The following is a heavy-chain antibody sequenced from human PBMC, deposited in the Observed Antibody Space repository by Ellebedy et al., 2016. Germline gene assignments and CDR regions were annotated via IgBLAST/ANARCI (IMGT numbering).Heavy chain of an antibody. Sequence: SETLSLTCAVSGGSISSGGYSWSWIRQPPGKGLEWIGYIYHSGSTYYNPSLKSRVTISVDKSKNQFSLKLSSVTAADTAVYYCATGGRDGYPSRYWGQGTLVTVSS. CDR3: ATGGRDGYPSRY. D-gene: IGHD5-24*01. V-gene: IGHV4-30-2*01. J-gene: IGHJ4*02. CDR2: IYHSGST. CDR1: GGSISSGGYS.